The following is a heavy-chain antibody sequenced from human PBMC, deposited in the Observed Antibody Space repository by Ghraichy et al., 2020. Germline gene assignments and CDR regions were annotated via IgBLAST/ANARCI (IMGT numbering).Heavy chain of an antibody. Sequence: GESLNISCAASGFTFSDYYMSWIRQAPGKGLEWVSYISSSGSTIYYADSVKGRFTISRDNAKNSLYLQMNSLRVEDTAVYYSARVVGDFWSGYYFDYWGQGTLVTVSS. D-gene: IGHD3-3*01. CDR3: ARVVGDFWSGYYFDY. J-gene: IGHJ4*02. CDR2: ISSSGSTI. CDR1: GFTFSDYY. V-gene: IGHV3-11*01.